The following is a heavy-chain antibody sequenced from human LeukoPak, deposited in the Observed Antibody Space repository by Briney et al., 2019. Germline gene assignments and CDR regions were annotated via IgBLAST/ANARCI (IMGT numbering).Heavy chain of an antibody. V-gene: IGHV4-34*01. J-gene: IGHJ4*02. Sequence: SETLSLTCAVYGGSFSGYYWSWIRQPPGKGLEWIGEIYHSGSTNYNPSLKSRVTISVDKSKNQFSLKLSSVTAADTAVYYCARTTMVRGGNFDYWGQGTLVTVSS. CDR1: GGSFSGYY. D-gene: IGHD3-10*01. CDR2: IYHSGST. CDR3: ARTTMVRGGNFDY.